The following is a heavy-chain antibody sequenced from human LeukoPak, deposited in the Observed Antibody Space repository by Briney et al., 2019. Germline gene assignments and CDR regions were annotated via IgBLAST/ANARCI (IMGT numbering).Heavy chain of an antibody. CDR3: TSTLGY. V-gene: IGHV3-15*01. Sequence: GGSLRLSCAASGFTFSNVWMTWVRQAPGKGLEWVGRIQMKNDGETTDYAAPVKGRFTISRDDSKNTLYLQMNSLKIEDTAVYYCTSTLGYWGHGTLVTVSS. CDR1: GFTFSNVW. CDR2: IQMKNDGETT. J-gene: IGHJ4*01. D-gene: IGHD3-16*01.